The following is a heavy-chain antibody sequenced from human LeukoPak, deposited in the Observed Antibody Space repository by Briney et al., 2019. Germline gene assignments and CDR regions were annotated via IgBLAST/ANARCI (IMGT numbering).Heavy chain of an antibody. CDR1: GYTFTGYY. J-gene: IGHJ4*02. Sequence: GASVKVSCKASGYTFTGYYMHWVRQAPGQGLEWMGWINPNSGGTNYAQKFQGRVTMTRDTSISTAYMKLSRLRSDDTAVYYCASESIAVAGPFEYWGQGTLVTVSS. V-gene: IGHV1-2*02. D-gene: IGHD6-19*01. CDR2: INPNSGGT. CDR3: ASESIAVAGPFEY.